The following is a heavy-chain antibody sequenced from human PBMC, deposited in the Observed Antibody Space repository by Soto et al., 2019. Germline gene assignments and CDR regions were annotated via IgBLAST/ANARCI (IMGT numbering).Heavy chain of an antibody. V-gene: IGHV5-10-1*01. CDR2: IDPSDSYT. J-gene: IGHJ6*02. D-gene: IGHD1-7*01. CDR1: GYSFTSYW. CDR3: ARQHATGRITGTAYYYGMDV. Sequence: PXDSLKLSCKCSGYSFTSYWISWVRQMPGKGLEWMGRIDPSDSYTNYSPSFQGHVTISADKSISTAYLQWSSLKASDTAMYYCARQHATGRITGTAYYYGMDVWGQGTTVTV.